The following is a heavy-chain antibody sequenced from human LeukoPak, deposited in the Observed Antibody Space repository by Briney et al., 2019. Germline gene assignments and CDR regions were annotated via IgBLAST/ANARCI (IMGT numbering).Heavy chain of an antibody. CDR3: AREGDGSAYYCDY. D-gene: IGHD3-22*01. CDR1: GFTFSSYG. Sequence: PGGSLRLSRAASGFTFSSYGMNWVRQAPGKGLEWVSSISSSSSYIYYADSVKGRFTISRDNAKNSLYLQMNSLRAEDTAVYYCAREGDGSAYYCDYWGQGTLVTVSS. CDR2: ISSSSSYI. J-gene: IGHJ4*02. V-gene: IGHV3-21*04.